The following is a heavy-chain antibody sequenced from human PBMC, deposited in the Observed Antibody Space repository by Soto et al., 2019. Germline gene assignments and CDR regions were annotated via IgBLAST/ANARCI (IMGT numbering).Heavy chain of an antibody. Sequence: QITLKESGPTLVKPTQTLTLTCTFSGFSLDTSGVGVAWIRQPPGKALEWLTLIYWDDDKRYSPSLRSRLTITKDTSENRVVLTMNNMDPVDTATYYCSHMESRVASYGLDLWGQGTTVTVSS. CDR2: IYWDDDK. V-gene: IGHV2-5*02. J-gene: IGHJ6*02. CDR1: GFSLDTSGVG. D-gene: IGHD3-3*01. CDR3: SHMESRVASYGLDL.